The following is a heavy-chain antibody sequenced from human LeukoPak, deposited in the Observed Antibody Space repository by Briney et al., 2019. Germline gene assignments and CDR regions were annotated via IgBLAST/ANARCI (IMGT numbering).Heavy chain of an antibody. J-gene: IGHJ5*02. CDR3: AKHSSIRRFGELLMFRKWFDP. V-gene: IGHV3-30*02. D-gene: IGHD3-10*01. CDR2: IRYDGGNK. Sequence: GGSLRLSCAASEFTFSSYGMHWVRQAPGKGLEWVAFIRYDGGNKYYADSVKGRFTISRDNSKNTLYLQMNGLRAEDTAVYYCAKHSSIRRFGELLMFRKWFDPWGQGTLVTVSS. CDR1: EFTFSSYG.